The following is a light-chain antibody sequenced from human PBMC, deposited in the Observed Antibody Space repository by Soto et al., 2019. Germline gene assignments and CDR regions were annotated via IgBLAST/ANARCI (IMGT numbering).Light chain of an antibody. CDR3: CSYAGSSPFV. V-gene: IGLV2-23*02. CDR1: SRVVGSYNL. CDR2: EVS. Sequence: QSVVTQPASVSGSPGQSITISCTGTSRVVGSYNLVSWYQQPPGKAPKLMIYEVSKRPSGVSNRFSGSKSGNTASLTISGLQAEDEADYYCCSYAGSSPFVFGTGTKVTVL. J-gene: IGLJ1*01.